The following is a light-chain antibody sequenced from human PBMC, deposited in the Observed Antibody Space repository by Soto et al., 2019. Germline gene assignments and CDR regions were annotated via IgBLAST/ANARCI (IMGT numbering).Light chain of an antibody. J-gene: IGKJ1*01. CDR2: DAS. CDR3: KHYNSYSEA. CDR1: QSISSW. Sequence: DIQMTQSPSTLSATAGDRVTITCRASQSISSWLAWYQHKPGKAPKLLIYDASNLGSGVQSRFSGSGSGTEFTLTIRSLQPDDFATYYCKHYNSYSEAFGQGTKVDNK. V-gene: IGKV1-5*01.